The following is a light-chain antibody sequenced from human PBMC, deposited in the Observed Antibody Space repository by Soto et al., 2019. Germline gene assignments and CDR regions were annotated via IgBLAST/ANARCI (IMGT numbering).Light chain of an antibody. CDR3: QQYHSWPLT. J-gene: IGKJ4*01. Sequence: EILMTQSPASLSASLGDRVTLTCRASLSIRNCLAWYQQKPGQAPKLLIYAASTRATGVPARFSGSGSGTEFTLTISSLQSEHFAVYYCQQYHSWPLTFGGGTKVEIK. CDR2: AAS. CDR1: LSIRNC. V-gene: IGKV3-15*01.